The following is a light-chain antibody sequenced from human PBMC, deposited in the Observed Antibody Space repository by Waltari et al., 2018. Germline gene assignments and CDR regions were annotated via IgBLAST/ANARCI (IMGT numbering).Light chain of an antibody. CDR3: QQYYTTPIT. J-gene: IGKJ5*01. CDR2: WAS. CDR1: QSVLHRSNNKSF. Sequence: DIVMTQSPDSLAVSLGERATINCKSSQSVLHRSNNKSFLGWYQQKSGQPPKLLIYWASTRESGVPDRFSGSGSGTDFTLTISSLQAEDVAVYYCQQYYTTPITFGQGTRLEIK. V-gene: IGKV4-1*01.